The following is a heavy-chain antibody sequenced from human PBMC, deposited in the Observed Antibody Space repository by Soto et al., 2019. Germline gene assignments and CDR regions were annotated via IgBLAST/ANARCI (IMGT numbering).Heavy chain of an antibody. Sequence: SETLSLTCAVYGGSFSGYYWTWIRQPPGKGLEWIGYVSHTGSTSYNPSLKSRVIISVDTSMNQFSLSLTSVTAADTAVYFCARYSPPKKSYDSNPGWFDPWGPGTLVTVSS. CDR1: GGSFSGYY. CDR2: VSHTGST. J-gene: IGHJ5*02. CDR3: ARYSPPKKSYDSNPGWFDP. D-gene: IGHD3-22*01. V-gene: IGHV4-34*11.